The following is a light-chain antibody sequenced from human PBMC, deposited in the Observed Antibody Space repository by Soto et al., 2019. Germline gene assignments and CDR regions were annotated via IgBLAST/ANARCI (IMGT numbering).Light chain of an antibody. V-gene: IGLV3-21*04. CDR1: NIAGKS. CDR2: NDD. Sequence: SYELTQTPSVSVAPGKTARVSCGGNNIAGKSVHWYQLKAGQAPELIIYNDDDRPSGIPERFSGSKSGNTATLTVSWVEAGDEADYFCQVWGSPADPYVLFGGGTKLTVL. J-gene: IGLJ2*01. CDR3: QVWGSPADPYVL.